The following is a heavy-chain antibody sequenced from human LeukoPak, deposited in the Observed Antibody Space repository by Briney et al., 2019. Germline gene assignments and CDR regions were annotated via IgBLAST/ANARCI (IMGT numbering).Heavy chain of an antibody. CDR1: GGTFSSYA. Sequence: GASVKVSCKASGGTFSSYAISWVRQAPGQGLEWMGGIIPIFGTANYAQKFQGRVTITTGGSTSTAYMELSSLRSEDTAVYYCARGSSNYAGEYYYYMDVWGKGTTVTVSS. CDR3: ARGSSNYAGEYYYYMDV. D-gene: IGHD4-11*01. CDR2: IIPIFGTA. J-gene: IGHJ6*03. V-gene: IGHV1-69*05.